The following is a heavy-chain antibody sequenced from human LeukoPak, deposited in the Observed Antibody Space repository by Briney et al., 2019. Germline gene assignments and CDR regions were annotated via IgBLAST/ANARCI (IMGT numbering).Heavy chain of an antibody. CDR1: GYTFTSYD. D-gene: IGHD5-24*01. Sequence: GASVKVSCKASGYTFTSYDINWVRQATGQGLEWMGWMNPNSGNTGYAQKFQGRVTITRNTSISTAYMELSSLRSEDTAVYYCARSGLEVEMATSRRHWYFDLWGRGTLVTVSS. V-gene: IGHV1-8*03. CDR3: ARSGLEVEMATSRRHWYFDL. J-gene: IGHJ2*01. CDR2: MNPNSGNT.